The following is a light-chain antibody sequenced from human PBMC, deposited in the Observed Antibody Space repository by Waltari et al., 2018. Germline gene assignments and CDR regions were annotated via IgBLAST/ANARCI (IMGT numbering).Light chain of an antibody. Sequence: QSVLPQPPSVSAAPGQRISIYCTRNSYNIRSGYYALWYQQLPGAAPKLLIYGTTNRPSGVPDRFSGSKSGSSASLAITGLRPEDEADYYCQSSDSSLRAVFGGGTKVTVL. V-gene: IGLV1-40*01. J-gene: IGLJ2*01. CDR3: QSSDSSLRAV. CDR2: GTT. CDR1: SYNIRSGYY.